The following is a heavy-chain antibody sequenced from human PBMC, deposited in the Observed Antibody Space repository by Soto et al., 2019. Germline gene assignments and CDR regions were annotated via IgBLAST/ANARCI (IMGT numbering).Heavy chain of an antibody. CDR3: AHSRNLITEDAQVGDFDY. CDR2: IYWDDDE. J-gene: IGHJ4*02. Sequence: QITLKESGPTLVRPTQTLTLTCSFSGFSLTTDGVGVGWVRQPPGEALEWLALIYWDDDERSSPSLKTRLTITQDPSKNQVVLIMTNMDPVDTATYYCAHSRNLITEDAQVGDFDYWGQGTLVTVSS. CDR1: GFSLTTDGVG. V-gene: IGHV2-5*02. D-gene: IGHD3-10*01.